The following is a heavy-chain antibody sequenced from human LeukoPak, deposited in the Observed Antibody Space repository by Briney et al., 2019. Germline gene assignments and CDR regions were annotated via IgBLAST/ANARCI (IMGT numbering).Heavy chain of an antibody. CDR3: AKGEGWHQPYYYYMDV. D-gene: IGHD2-2*01. CDR1: GFTFSSYG. CDR2: ISGSGDTT. V-gene: IGHV3-23*01. J-gene: IGHJ6*03. Sequence: GGTLRLSCAASGFTFSSYGMSWVRQAPGKGLEWVSAISGSGDTTYYADSVKGRFTISRDNSKNTLYLQMNSLRAEDTAVYYCAKGEGWHQPYYYYMDVWGKGTTVTISS.